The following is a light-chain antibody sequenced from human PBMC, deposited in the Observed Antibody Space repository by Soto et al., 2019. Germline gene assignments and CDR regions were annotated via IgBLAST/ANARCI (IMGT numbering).Light chain of an antibody. CDR3: QQYDSYPRT. J-gene: IGKJ1*01. CDR2: KAS. V-gene: IGKV1-5*03. CDR1: ETINNW. Sequence: DIPMTQSPSTLSASVGDRVTITCRASETINNWLAWYQQKPGKAPKLLIFKASTLESGVPSRFSGSGSGTEFTLTVSSLQPDDFATYYCQQYDSYPRTFGQGTKVEIK.